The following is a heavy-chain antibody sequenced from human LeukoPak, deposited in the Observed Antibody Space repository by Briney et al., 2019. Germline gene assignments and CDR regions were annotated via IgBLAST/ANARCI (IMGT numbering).Heavy chain of an antibody. CDR3: ARSALNAFDI. Sequence: GGSLRLSFAASGFTFSSYSMNWVRQAPGKGLEWVSSISSSSSYIYYADSVKGRFTISRDNAKNSLYLQMNSLRAEDTAVYYCARSALNAFDIWGQGTMVTVSS. V-gene: IGHV3-21*01. CDR2: ISSSSSYI. J-gene: IGHJ3*02. CDR1: GFTFSSYS.